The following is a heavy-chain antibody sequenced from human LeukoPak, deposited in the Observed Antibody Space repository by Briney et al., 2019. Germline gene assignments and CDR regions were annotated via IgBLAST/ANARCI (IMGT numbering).Heavy chain of an antibody. CDR1: GYTFTGYF. Sequence: ASVKVSCKASGYTFTGYFMHWVRQAPGQGLEWMGWINPNSGGTNYAQKLQGRVTMTGDTPISTAYMELSRLRSDDTAVYYCASDHTRLAAREFWGQGTLVTDSS. J-gene: IGHJ4*02. V-gene: IGHV1-2*02. CDR2: INPNSGGT. D-gene: IGHD2-15*01. CDR3: ASDHTRLAAREF.